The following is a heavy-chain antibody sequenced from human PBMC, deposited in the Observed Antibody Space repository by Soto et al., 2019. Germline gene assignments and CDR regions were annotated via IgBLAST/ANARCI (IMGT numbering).Heavy chain of an antibody. CDR2: INSGASII. V-gene: IGHV3-11*01. CDR1: GFTFSDYY. J-gene: IGHJ2*01. Sequence: GGSLRLSCAASGFTFSDYYMSWIRQAPGKGLEWISYINSGASIIYYADSVKGRFTISRDNAKNSLYLQMNSLRAEDTAVYFCERGYRDNSWYFAIWGRGTLDAVFS. CDR3: ERGYRDNSWYFAI. D-gene: IGHD1-20*01.